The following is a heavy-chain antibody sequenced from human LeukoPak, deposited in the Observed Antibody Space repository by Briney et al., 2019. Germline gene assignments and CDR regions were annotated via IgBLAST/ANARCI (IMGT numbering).Heavy chain of an antibody. CDR2: IYYSGST. V-gene: IGHV4-59*01. Sequence: PSETLSLTCTVSGGSISSYYWSWIRQPPGKGLEWIGYIYYSGSTNYNPSLKSPVTISVDTSKNQFSLKLSSVTAADTAVYYCARSPTVTTAFDYWGQGTLVTVSS. CDR3: ARSPTVTTAFDY. J-gene: IGHJ4*02. CDR1: GGSISSYY. D-gene: IGHD4-11*01.